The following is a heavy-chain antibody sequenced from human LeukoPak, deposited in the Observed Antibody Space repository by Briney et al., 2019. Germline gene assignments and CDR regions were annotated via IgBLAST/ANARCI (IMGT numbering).Heavy chain of an antibody. CDR1: GDSISSGDYY. D-gene: IGHD3-22*01. J-gene: IGHJ5*02. Sequence: PSETLSLTCSVSGDSISSGDYYWSWIRQPPGKGLEWIGYIYYSGSTYSNPSLKSRVTISEDMFQNQFSLKLSSVTAADTAVYYCARVLPMIVVVTSRSYNWFDPWGQGTLVTVSS. CDR3: ARVLPMIVVVTSRSYNWFDP. CDR2: IYYSGST. V-gene: IGHV4-30-4*01.